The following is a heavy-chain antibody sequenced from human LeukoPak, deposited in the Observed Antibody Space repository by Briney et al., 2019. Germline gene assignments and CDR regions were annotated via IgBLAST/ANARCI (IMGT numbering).Heavy chain of an antibody. V-gene: IGHV3-23*01. CDR3: ARGIAARLHYYYYMDV. CDR1: GFTFSSYV. Sequence: GGSLRLSCAASGFTFSSYVMSWVRQAPGKGLEWVSAISGSGGSTYYADSVKGRFTISRDNSKNSLYLQMNSLRAEDTAVYYCARGIAARLHYYYYMDVWGKGTTVTVSS. J-gene: IGHJ6*03. CDR2: ISGSGGST. D-gene: IGHD6-6*01.